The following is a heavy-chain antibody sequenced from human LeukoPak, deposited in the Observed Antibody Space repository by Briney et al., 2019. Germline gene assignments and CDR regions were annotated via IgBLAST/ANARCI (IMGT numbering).Heavy chain of an antibody. D-gene: IGHD3/OR15-3a*01. J-gene: IGHJ4*02. Sequence: ASVRVSCKLSENRLTQLPMHWVRQAPGQGLEWVGGFRPENDVPVYAQKFQGRVAMTTDTSTDTACMELWSLKSDDTAVYFCATLLDSLWSGHSVPPEDYWGQGTLVTVSS. CDR3: ATLLDSLWSGHSVPPEDY. V-gene: IGHV1-24*01. CDR2: FRPENDVP. CDR1: ENRLTQLP.